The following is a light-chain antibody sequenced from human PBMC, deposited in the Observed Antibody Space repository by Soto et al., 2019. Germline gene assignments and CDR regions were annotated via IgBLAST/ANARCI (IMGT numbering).Light chain of an antibody. CDR2: EVS. CDR1: SSDVGGYNY. CDR3: SSYTGRSTYV. J-gene: IGLJ1*01. V-gene: IGLV2-14*01. Sequence: QSALTQPASVSGSPGQSITISCTGTSSDVGGYNYVAWYQQHPGKAPKLMIYEVSNRPSGVSNRFSGSKSGNTASLTISGLQAEYEADYYCSSYTGRSTYVFGTGTKLTVL.